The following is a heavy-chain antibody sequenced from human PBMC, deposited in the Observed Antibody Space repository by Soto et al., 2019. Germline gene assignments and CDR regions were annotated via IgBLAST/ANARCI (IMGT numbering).Heavy chain of an antibody. Sequence: ESGGGVVQPGRSLRLSCAASGFTFSSYGMHWVRQAPGKGLEWVAVISYDGSNKYYADSVKGRFTISRDNSKNTLYLQMNSLRAEDTAVYYCAKGEDYDFWSGREFDYWGQGTLVTVSS. J-gene: IGHJ4*02. CDR1: GFTFSSYG. D-gene: IGHD3-3*01. CDR3: AKGEDYDFWSGREFDY. V-gene: IGHV3-30*18. CDR2: ISYDGSNK.